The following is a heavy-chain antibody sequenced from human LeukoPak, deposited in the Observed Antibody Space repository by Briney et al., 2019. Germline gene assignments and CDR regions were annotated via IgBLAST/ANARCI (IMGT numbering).Heavy chain of an antibody. CDR1: GGSFSSYY. CDR2: IYYSGST. V-gene: IGHV4-59*01. Sequence: SETLSLTCAVYGGSFSSYYWSWIRQPPGKGLEWIGYIYYSGSTNYNPSLKSRVTISVDTPKNQFSLKLSSVTAADTAVYYCARVRHSGSFYFDYWGQGTLVTVSS. D-gene: IGHD1-26*01. J-gene: IGHJ4*02. CDR3: ARVRHSGSFYFDY.